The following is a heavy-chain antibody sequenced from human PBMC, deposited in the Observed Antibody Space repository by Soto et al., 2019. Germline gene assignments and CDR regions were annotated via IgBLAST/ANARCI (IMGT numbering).Heavy chain of an antibody. CDR2: IYYSGST. CDR1: GGSISSGGYY. J-gene: IGHJ4*02. V-gene: IGHV4-31*03. CDR3: ARGGVFNCSGGSCFYGLFDY. Sequence: PSETLSLTCTVSGGSISSGGYYWSWIRQHPGKGLEWIGYIYYSGSTYYNPSLKSRVTISVDTSKNQFSLKLSSVTAADTAVYYCARGGVFNCSGGSCFYGLFDYWGQGTLVTVSS. D-gene: IGHD2-15*01.